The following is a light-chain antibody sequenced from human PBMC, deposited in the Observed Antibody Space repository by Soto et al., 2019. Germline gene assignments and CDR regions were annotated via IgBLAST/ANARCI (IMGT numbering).Light chain of an antibody. CDR2: DAS. CDR3: SSYTSSTSLFM. J-gene: IGLJ1*01. Sequence: QSVLTQPASVSASPGQSITISCIGTYSDIGGYKHVSWYQQHPGKAPKLIIYDASSRPSGISNRFSASKSANTASLTISGLQADDEADYYCSSYTSSTSLFMFAAGTKXT. CDR1: YSDIGGYKH. V-gene: IGLV2-14*03.